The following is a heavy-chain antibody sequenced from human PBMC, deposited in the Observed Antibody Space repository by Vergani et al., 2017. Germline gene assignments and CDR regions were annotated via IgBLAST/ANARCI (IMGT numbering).Heavy chain of an antibody. V-gene: IGHV1-69*04. J-gene: IGHJ4*02. D-gene: IGHD3-22*01. CDR2: IIPILGIA. Sequence: QVQLVQSGAEVKKPGASVKVSCKASGYTFTSYGISWVRQAPGQGLEWMGRIIPILGIANYAQKFQGRVTITADKSTSTAYMELSSLRSEDTAVYYCARVEKDDSSGYYVDYWGQGTLVTVSS. CDR3: ARVEKDDSSGYYVDY. CDR1: GYTFTSYG.